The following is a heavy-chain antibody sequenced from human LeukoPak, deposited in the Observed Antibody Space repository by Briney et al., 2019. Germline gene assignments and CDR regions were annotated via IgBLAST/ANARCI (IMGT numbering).Heavy chain of an antibody. V-gene: IGHV4-59*01. D-gene: IGHD6-19*01. CDR2: IYYSGST. J-gene: IGHJ4*02. CDR1: GGSISSYY. Sequence: SETLSLTCTVSGGSISSYYWSWIRQPPGKGLEWIGYIYYSGSTNYNPSLKSRVTISVDTSKNQFSLKLSSVTAADTAVYCCARVRVAGRPFFDYWGQGTLVTVSS. CDR3: ARVRVAGRPFFDY.